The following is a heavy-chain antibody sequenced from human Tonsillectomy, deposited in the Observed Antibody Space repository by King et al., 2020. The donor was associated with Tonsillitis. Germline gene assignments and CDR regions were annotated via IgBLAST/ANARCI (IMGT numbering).Heavy chain of an antibody. CDR1: GGSISGYY. D-gene: IGHD1-26*01. CDR3: ARFESGRFPSSSCDY. J-gene: IGHJ4*02. V-gene: IGHV4-59*12. CDR2: ISYSGST. Sequence: VQLQESGPGLVKPSETLSLTCTVSGGSISGYYWSWIRQPSGEGLEWIGYISYSGSTKYHPSLKRRVTITLDTSKNQFSLKMTSVTAGDTAVYSFARFESGRFPSSSCDYWGQGTLVTVPS.